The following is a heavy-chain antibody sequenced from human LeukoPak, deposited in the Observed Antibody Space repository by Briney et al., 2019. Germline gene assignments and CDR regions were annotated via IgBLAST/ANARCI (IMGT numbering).Heavy chain of an antibody. CDR3: ARGGIQVSGIDEFDY. J-gene: IGHJ4*02. CDR2: IGIRGDT. CDR1: GFTFIDYD. V-gene: IGHV3-13*01. D-gene: IGHD6-19*01. Sequence: PGGSLRLSGAASGFTFIDYDMHWVRQGIGKGLEWVSAIGIRGDTHYSGSVKGRFTISRENAESSLYLQMNSLRAEDTAVYYCARGGIQVSGIDEFDYWGQGTLVTVSS.